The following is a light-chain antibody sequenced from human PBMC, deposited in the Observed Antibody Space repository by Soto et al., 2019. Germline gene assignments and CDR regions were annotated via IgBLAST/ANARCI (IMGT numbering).Light chain of an antibody. CDR2: EDH. CDR3: GTWDSSLNAGV. J-gene: IGLJ3*02. CDR1: SSHIGKNY. V-gene: IGLV1-51*02. Sequence: QSVLTQSPSVSEAPGQKVTISCSGGSSHIGKNYVSWYQHLPGTAPKLLIYEDHKRPSGMPDRFSGSKAATSATLGITGLQTGDAADYYCGTWDSSLNAGVFGGGTKLTVL.